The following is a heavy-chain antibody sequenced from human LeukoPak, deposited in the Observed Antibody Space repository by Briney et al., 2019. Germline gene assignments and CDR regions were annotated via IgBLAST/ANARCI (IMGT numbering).Heavy chain of an antibody. CDR2: INHSGIT. D-gene: IGHD2-15*01. CDR1: GGSFSGYY. Sequence: SETLSLTSALYGGSFSGYYWSRIRHPPGKRLERMCDINHSGITNNNPSPKSRVTISVHTTKNKFSLKLSSVTAADRAVYSCARVSVVAAATGVWFDPWGQGTLVTVSS. J-gene: IGHJ5*02. CDR3: ARVSVVAAATGVWFDP. V-gene: IGHV4-34*01.